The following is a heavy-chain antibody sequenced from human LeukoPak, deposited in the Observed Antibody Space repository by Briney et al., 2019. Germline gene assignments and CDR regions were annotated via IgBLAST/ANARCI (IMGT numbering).Heavy chain of an antibody. CDR3: ASHGDRGVNY. CDR1: GYPISSGYY. J-gene: IGHJ4*02. Sequence: SETLSLTCAVSGYPISSGYYWGWIRQPPGKGLEWIGSIYHSGSTYYNPSHKSRVTISVDTSKNQFSLKLCSVTAADTAVYYCASHGDRGVNYWGQGTLVTVSS. V-gene: IGHV4-38-2*01. CDR2: IYHSGST. D-gene: IGHD3-10*01.